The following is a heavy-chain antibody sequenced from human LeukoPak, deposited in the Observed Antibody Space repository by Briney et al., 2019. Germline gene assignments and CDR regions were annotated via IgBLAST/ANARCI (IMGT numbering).Heavy chain of an antibody. CDR1: GFTFSDYY. J-gene: IGHJ4*02. V-gene: IGHV3-11*01. D-gene: IGHD5-24*01. CDR2: ISSSGSTI. Sequence: GGSLRLSSAASGFTFSDYYMSWIRQAPGKGLEWVSYISSSGSTIYYADSVKGRFTISRDNAKNSLYLQMNSLRAEDTAVYYCAKERRDGYNRYFDYWGQGTLVTVSS. CDR3: AKERRDGYNRYFDY.